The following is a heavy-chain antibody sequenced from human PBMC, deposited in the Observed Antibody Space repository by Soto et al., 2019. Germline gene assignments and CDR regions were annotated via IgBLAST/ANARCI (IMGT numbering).Heavy chain of an antibody. Sequence: QGQLVQSGVEVKKPGAAVKVSCSASGNTFTNFGVTWVRQAPGQGLEWMGWISPYTDDPSYAQKFQGRVTMTMETSTSTAYLDLRSLTSDNTAVYYCARVIPGAEAWFHPWGQGTLVTVSS. J-gene: IGHJ5*02. V-gene: IGHV1-18*01. CDR2: ISPYTDDP. D-gene: IGHD2-2*01. CDR3: ARVIPGAEAWFHP. CDR1: GNTFTNFG.